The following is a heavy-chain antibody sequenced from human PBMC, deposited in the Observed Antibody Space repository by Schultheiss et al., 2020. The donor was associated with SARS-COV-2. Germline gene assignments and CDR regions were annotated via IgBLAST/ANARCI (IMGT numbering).Heavy chain of an antibody. CDR3: TTDLVRGDSDY. V-gene: IGHV4-34*01. CDR2: INHSGST. Sequence: SETLSLTCAVYGGSFSGYYWSWIRQPPGKGLEWIGEINHSGSTNYNPSLKSRVTISVDTSKNQFSLKLSSVTAADTAAYYCTTDLVRGDSDYWGQGTLVTVSS. D-gene: IGHD3-10*01. J-gene: IGHJ4*02. CDR1: GGSFSGYY.